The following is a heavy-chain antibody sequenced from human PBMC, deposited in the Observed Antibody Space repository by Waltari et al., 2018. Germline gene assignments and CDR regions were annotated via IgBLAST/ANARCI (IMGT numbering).Heavy chain of an antibody. CDR3: ASSDSSDFWSGYYTSFDY. CDR2: ISSSSSTI. D-gene: IGHD3-3*01. V-gene: IGHV3-48*01. Sequence: EVQLVESGGGLVQPGGSLRLSCAASGFTFSSYSLTWVRQAPGKGLEWVSYISSSSSTIYYADSVKGRFTISRDNAKNSLYLQMNSLRAEDTAVYYCASSDSSDFWSGYYTSFDYWGQGTLVTVSS. CDR1: GFTFSSYS. J-gene: IGHJ4*02.